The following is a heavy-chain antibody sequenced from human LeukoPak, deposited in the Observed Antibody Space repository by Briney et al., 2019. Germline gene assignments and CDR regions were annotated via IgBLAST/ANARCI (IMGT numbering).Heavy chain of an antibody. CDR2: ISGSGGST. CDR1: GFTFSSYA. D-gene: IGHD1-26*01. Sequence: PGGSLRLSCAASGFTFSSYAMSWVRQAPGKGLEWVSAISGSGGSTYYADSVKGRFTISRDNSKNTLYLQMNSLRAEDTAVYYCARHSGSQGYAFDIWGQGTMVTVSS. J-gene: IGHJ3*02. V-gene: IGHV3-23*01. CDR3: ARHSGSQGYAFDI.